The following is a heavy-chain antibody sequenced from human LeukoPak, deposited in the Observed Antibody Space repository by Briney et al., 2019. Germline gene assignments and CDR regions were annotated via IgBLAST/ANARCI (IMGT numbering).Heavy chain of an antibody. CDR3: ARAAAGIVVVPAAISDY. CDR1: GGTFSSYG. Sequence: ASVKVSCKASGGTFSSYGISWVRQAPGQGLEWMGWISAYNGNTNYAQKLQGRVTMTTDTSTSTAYMELRSLRSDGTAVYYCARAAAGIVVVPAAISDYWGQGTLVTVSS. CDR2: ISAYNGNT. V-gene: IGHV1-18*01. J-gene: IGHJ4*02. D-gene: IGHD2-2*02.